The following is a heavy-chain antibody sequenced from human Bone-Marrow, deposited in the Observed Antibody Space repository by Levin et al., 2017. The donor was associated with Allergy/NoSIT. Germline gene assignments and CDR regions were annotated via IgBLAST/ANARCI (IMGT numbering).Heavy chain of an antibody. CDR1: GFTFGNAW. CDR2: IKGKTDGGTT. V-gene: IGHV3-15*01. Sequence: RGALKISCVASGFTFGNAWMNWVRQAPGKGLQWVGRIKGKTDGGTTDYAAPVKGRFTISRDDSKKTRYLQMNSLKTEDTAIYYCTTRSHWGQGTLVTVFS. CDR3: TTRSH. J-gene: IGHJ4*02.